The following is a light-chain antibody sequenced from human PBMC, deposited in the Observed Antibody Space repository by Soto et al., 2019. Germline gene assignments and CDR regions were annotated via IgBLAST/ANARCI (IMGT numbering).Light chain of an antibody. CDR1: QTFSDW. CDR3: QQSGRT. CDR2: HAS. J-gene: IGKJ1*01. Sequence: DIQITQSPSTLSASVGDRVTITCRASQTFSDWLAWYQQKPGKAPKLLIYHASTLESGVPSRFSGSGSGTEFSLTISSPQPDDFGTYYCQQSGRTFGQGNKVAIK. V-gene: IGKV1-5*01.